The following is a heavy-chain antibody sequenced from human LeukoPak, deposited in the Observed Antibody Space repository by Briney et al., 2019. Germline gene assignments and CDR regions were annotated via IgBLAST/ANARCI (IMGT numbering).Heavy chain of an antibody. CDR1: GGSFSGYY. V-gene: IGHV4-34*01. J-gene: IGHJ4*02. CDR2: INHSGST. CDR3: ARGLNY. Sequence: SETLSLTCTVYGGSFSGYYWSWIRQPPGKGLEWIGEINHSGSTNYNPSLKSRVTISVDTSKNQFSLKLSSVTAADTAVYYCARGLNYWGQGTLVTVSS.